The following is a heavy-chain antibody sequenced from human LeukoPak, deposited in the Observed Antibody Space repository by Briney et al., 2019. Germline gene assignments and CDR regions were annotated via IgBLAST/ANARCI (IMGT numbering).Heavy chain of an antibody. CDR2: ISGSAYST. Sequence: PGGSLRLSCAASGFTFSSYAMSWVRQAPGKGLEWVSAISGSAYSTYYADSVKGRFTISRYNFKNTLYLQMNSLRAEDTAVYYCAKETVAAPPIDYWGQGTLVTVSS. D-gene: IGHD6-19*01. CDR3: AKETVAAPPIDY. V-gene: IGHV3-23*01. J-gene: IGHJ4*02. CDR1: GFTFSSYA.